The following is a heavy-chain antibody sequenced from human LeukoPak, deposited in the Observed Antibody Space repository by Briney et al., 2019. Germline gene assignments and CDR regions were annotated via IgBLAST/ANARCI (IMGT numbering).Heavy chain of an antibody. V-gene: IGHV4-34*01. Sequence: SETLSLTCAVYGGSFSGYYWSWIRQPPGKGLEWIGEINHSGSTNCNPSLKSRVTISVDTSKNQFSLKLSSVTAADTAVYYCARGATLLIPGYSSGWYGGNYYYYMDVWGKGTTVTVSS. CDR3: ARGATLLIPGYSSGWYGGNYYYYMDV. CDR2: INHSGST. D-gene: IGHD6-19*01. CDR1: GGSFSGYY. J-gene: IGHJ6*03.